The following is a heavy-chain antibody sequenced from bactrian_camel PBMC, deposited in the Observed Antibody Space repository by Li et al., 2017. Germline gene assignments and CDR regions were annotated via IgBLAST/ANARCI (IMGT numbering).Heavy chain of an antibody. CDR3: ATDMGLELVDFGS. CDR2: SYTTGSK. CDR1: PKTYRSIC. Sequence: HVQLVESGGGSVQAGGSLRLSCAVSPKTYRSICMAWFRQAPGKEREGVAGSYTTGSKYYSDSVKGRFTISRDNAKNTVYLQMNSLKSEDTGLYYCATDMGLELVDFGSWGPGTQVTVS. D-gene: IGHD3*01. V-gene: IGHV3S9*01. J-gene: IGHJ6*01.